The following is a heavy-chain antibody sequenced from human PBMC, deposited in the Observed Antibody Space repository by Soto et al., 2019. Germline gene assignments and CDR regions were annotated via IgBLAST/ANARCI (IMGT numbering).Heavy chain of an antibody. Sequence: QVQLEQSGAEVKKPGSSVKISCKASGGTLSDHGVSWLRQAPGQGLEWVGGTIPVFNTAKYAPKFQGRVTIAADKYTNIAYMELGSLRSDDTAFYYCERGVYGSGNYYTGPSAFDIWGQGTLVIVSS. CDR3: ERGVYGSGNYYTGPSAFDI. CDR2: TIPVFNTA. CDR1: GGTLSDHG. D-gene: IGHD3-10*01. J-gene: IGHJ3*02. V-gene: IGHV1-69*06.